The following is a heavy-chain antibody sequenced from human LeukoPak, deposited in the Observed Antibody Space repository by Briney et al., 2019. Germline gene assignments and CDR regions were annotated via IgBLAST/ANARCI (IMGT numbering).Heavy chain of an antibody. CDR2: ISGSGGST. V-gene: IGHV3-23*01. Sequence: PGGSLRLSCAASGFTFSSYAMSWVRQAPGRGLEWVSAISGSGGSTYYADSVKGRFTISRDNSKNTLYLQMNSLRAEDTAVYYCAKWRSSGSGTCDHWGQGTLVTVSS. D-gene: IGHD3-10*01. CDR3: AKWRSSGSGTCDH. J-gene: IGHJ4*02. CDR1: GFTFSSYA.